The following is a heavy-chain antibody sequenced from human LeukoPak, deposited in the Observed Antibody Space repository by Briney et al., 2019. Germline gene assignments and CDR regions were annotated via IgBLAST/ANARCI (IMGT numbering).Heavy chain of an antibody. CDR2: ISWNSGSI. Sequence: PGRSLRLSCAASGFTFDDYAMHWVRQAPGKGLEWVSGISWNSGSIGYADSVKGRFTISRDNAKNSLYLQMNSLRAEDTALYYCAKDNGGSGITYYFDYWGQGTLVTVSS. CDR1: GFTFDDYA. J-gene: IGHJ4*02. CDR3: AKDNGGSGITYYFDY. V-gene: IGHV3-9*01. D-gene: IGHD4-23*01.